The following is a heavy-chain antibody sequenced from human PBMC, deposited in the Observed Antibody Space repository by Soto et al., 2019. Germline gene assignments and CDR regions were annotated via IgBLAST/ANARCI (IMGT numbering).Heavy chain of an antibody. CDR1: GYSLTELS. D-gene: IGHD6-19*01. CDR2: FDPEDGET. V-gene: IGHV1-24*01. J-gene: IGHJ4*02. CDR3: ATGGHSSGWYFDY. Sequence: VASVKVSCKVSGYSLTELSMHWVRQAPGKGLEWMGGFDPEDGETIYAQKFQGRVTMTEDTSTDTAYMELSSLRSEDTAVYYCATGGHSSGWYFDYWGQGTLVTVSS.